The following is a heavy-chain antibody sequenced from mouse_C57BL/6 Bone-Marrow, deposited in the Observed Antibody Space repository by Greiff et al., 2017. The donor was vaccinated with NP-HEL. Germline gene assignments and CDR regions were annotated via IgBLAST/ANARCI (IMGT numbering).Heavy chain of an antibody. V-gene: IGHV1-22*01. Sequence: EVMLVESGPELVKPGASVKMSCKASGYTFTDYNMHWVKQSHGKSLEWIGYINPNNGGTSYNQKFKGKATLTVNKSSSTAYMELRSLTSEDSAVYYCASGGLFAYWGQGTLVTVSA. CDR2: INPNNGGT. J-gene: IGHJ3*01. CDR3: ASGGLFAY. CDR1: GYTFTDYN. D-gene: IGHD1-1*02.